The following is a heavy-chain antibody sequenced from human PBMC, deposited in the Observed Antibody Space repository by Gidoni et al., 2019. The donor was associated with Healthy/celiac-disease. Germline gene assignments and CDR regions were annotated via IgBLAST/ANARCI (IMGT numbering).Heavy chain of an antibody. J-gene: IGHJ4*02. Sequence: VQLVESVVNLIQPGVSLRLSCASSGFTVSSNYMTWVRQAPGRGLECVSAVYSDGSTFYAEYVKGRFNIYRDNSKNMLYLQMNSLRAEDTDVYYCARTFSSSGDFWGQGTLVTVSS. V-gene: IGHV3-53*01. D-gene: IGHD6-13*01. CDR1: GFTVSSNY. CDR3: ARTFSSSGDF. CDR2: VYSDGST.